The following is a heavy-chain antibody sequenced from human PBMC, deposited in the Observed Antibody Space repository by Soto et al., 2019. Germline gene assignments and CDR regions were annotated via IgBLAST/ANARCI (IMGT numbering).Heavy chain of an antibody. J-gene: IGHJ3*02. CDR1: VFTFDDYA. D-gene: IGHD3-9*01. CDR3: AKGYFDYYDAFDI. CDR2: ISWNSGSI. V-gene: IGHV3-9*01. Sequence: GGSLRLSCASSVFTFDDYAMHCVRQSPGKCLEWVSGISWNSGSIGYADSVKGRFTISRDNAKNSLYLQMNSLRAEDTALYYCAKGYFDYYDAFDILGQGTMVNVSS.